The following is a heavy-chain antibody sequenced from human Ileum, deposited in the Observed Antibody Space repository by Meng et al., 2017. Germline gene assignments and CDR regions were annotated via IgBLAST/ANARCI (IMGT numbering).Heavy chain of an antibody. CDR2: IYYTGST. V-gene: IGHV4-61*08. Sequence: SETLSLTCTVSGDSVSSGAHYWSWLRQPPGKGLEWIGYIYYTGSTNYNPSLTTRVTISVDTSKNQFSLELTSVTAADTAVYYCARAPPGYSSGWYPSWGQGTLVTSPQ. CDR1: GDSVSSGAHY. J-gene: IGHJ5*02. D-gene: IGHD6-19*01. CDR3: ARAPPGYSSGWYPS.